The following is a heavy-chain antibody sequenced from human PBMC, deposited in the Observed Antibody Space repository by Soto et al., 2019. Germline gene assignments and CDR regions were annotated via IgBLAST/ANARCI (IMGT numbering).Heavy chain of an antibody. CDR3: ARLLGSYDILTEDAFDI. J-gene: IGHJ3*02. D-gene: IGHD3-9*01. CDR1: GYSFTSYW. V-gene: IGHV5-51*01. CDR2: IYPGDSDT. Sequence: PGASLKISCKGSGYSFTSYWIGWVRQMPGKGLEWMGIIYPGDSDTRYSPSFQGQVTISADKSISTAYLQWSSLKASDTAMYYCARLLGSYDILTEDAFDIWGQGTMVTVSS.